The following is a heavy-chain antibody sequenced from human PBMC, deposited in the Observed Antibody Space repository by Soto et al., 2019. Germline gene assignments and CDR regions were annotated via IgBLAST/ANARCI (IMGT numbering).Heavy chain of an antibody. D-gene: IGHD4-17*01. V-gene: IGHV4-59*08. Sequence: QVQLQESGPGLVKPSETLSLTCTVSGGSISSYYWSWIRQPPGKGLEWIGYFYYSGCTNYNPSLKSRVTISIDTSKNQFSLKLSSVTAADTAVYYCARRYGDAFDIWGQGTMVTVSS. CDR1: GGSISSYY. CDR3: ARRYGDAFDI. J-gene: IGHJ3*02. CDR2: FYYSGCT.